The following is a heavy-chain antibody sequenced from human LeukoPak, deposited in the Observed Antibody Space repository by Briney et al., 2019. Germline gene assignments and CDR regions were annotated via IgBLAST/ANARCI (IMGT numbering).Heavy chain of an antibody. J-gene: IGHJ5*02. V-gene: IGHV4-39*07. CDR2: IYYSGST. CDR1: GGSISSSSYY. CDR3: ARSMSSGWYIWFDP. D-gene: IGHD6-19*01. Sequence: SETLSLTCTVSGGSISSSSYYWGWIRQPPGKGLEWIGSIYYSGSTYYTPSLKSRVTMSLDTSKNQFSLKLSSVTAADTAVYYCARSMSSGWYIWFDPWGQGTLVIVSS.